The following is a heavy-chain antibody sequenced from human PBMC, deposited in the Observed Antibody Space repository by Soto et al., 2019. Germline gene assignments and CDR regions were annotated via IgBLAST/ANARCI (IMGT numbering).Heavy chain of an antibody. CDR2: ISQSGTTI. J-gene: IGHJ4*02. V-gene: IGHV3-11*01. D-gene: IGHD3-10*01. Sequence: QVQLVESGGGLVKPGGSLRLSCATSGFTFSDHYMTWIRQAPGKGLEWVSYISQSGTTIYYADSVKGRFTVSRDNAHNSLYLQMNSLRAEDTAMYYCACDPYYYASYYWGQGTLVTVSS. CDR3: ACDPYYYASYY. CDR1: GFTFSDHY.